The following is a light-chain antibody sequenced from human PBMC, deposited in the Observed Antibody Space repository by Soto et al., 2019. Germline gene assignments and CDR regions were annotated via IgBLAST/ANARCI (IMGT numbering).Light chain of an antibody. CDR2: VAS. V-gene: IGKV3-15*01. J-gene: IGKJ4*01. CDR1: QRVSSN. Sequence: IVMTQSPATLSVSPGERATLSCRASQRVSSNLAWYQQKPGQTPKLLIYVASTRATGIPARFSGSGSGTEFTLPISSLQSEDFAVYYCQQYNVWPLTFGGGTKVEFK. CDR3: QQYNVWPLT.